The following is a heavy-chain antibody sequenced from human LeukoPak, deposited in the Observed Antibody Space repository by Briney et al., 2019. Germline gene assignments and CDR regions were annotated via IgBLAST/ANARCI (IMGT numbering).Heavy chain of an antibody. CDR2: ILSGGTT. D-gene: IGHD1-26*01. CDR3: ARGKSGKNYFSFDS. Sequence: PGGSLRLSCAASGFTFSSYAMSWVRQAPGKGLEWVSVILSGGTTYYADSVRGRFTISRDNSKNTVYLQMNTLRAEDTAIYYCARGKSGKNYFSFDSWGQGALVTVSS. V-gene: IGHV3-23*01. CDR1: GFTFSSYA. J-gene: IGHJ4*02.